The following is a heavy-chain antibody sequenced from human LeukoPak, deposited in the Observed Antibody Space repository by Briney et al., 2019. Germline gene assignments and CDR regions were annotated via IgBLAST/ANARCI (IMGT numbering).Heavy chain of an antibody. J-gene: IGHJ4*02. V-gene: IGHV4-39*07. D-gene: IGHD3-22*01. Sequence: SETLSLTCTVSGGSISSSSYYWGWIRQPPGKGLEWIGSIYYSGSTYYNPSLKSRVTISVDTSKNQFSLKLSSVTAADTAVYYCARGPQRSYYDDSGYNGIDYWGQGTLVIVSS. CDR1: GGSISSSSYY. CDR3: ARGPQRSYYDDSGYNGIDY. CDR2: IYYSGST.